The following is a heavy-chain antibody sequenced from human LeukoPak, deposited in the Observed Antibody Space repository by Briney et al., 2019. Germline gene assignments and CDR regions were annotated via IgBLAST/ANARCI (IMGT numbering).Heavy chain of an antibody. J-gene: IGHJ3*02. CDR3: AREVVVPAAGAFDI. CDR1: GYSISSGYY. D-gene: IGHD2-2*01. V-gene: IGHV4-38-2*02. Sequence: SETLSLTCTVSGYSISSGYYWGWIRQPPGKGLEWIGSIYHSGSTYYNPSLKSRVTISVDTSKNQFSLKLSSVTAADTAVYYCAREVVVPAAGAFDIWGQGTMVTVSS. CDR2: IYHSGST.